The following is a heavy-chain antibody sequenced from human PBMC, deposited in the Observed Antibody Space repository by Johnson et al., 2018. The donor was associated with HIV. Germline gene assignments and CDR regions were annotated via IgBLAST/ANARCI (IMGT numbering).Heavy chain of an antibody. V-gene: IGHV3-7*01. D-gene: IGHD3-9*01. CDR2: IKQDGSEK. J-gene: IGHJ3*02. Sequence: VQLVESGGGLVQPGGSLRLSCAASGFTFSSYWMSWVRQAPGKGLEWVANIKQDGSEKYYVDSVKGRFTISRDNAKNSLYLQMNSLRAEDTAVYYCARDLADHDYILTGYYTDAFDIWGQGTLVTVSS. CDR3: ARDLADHDYILTGYYTDAFDI. CDR1: GFTFSSYW.